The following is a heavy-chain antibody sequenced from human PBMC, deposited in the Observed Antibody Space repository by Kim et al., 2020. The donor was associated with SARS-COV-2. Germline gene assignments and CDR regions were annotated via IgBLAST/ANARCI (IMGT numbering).Heavy chain of an antibody. V-gene: IGHV1-2*02. CDR3: ARVGRFYDSSGWGNYYYYGMDV. Sequence: ASVKVSCKSSGYTFTGYYMHWVRQAPGQGLEWMGWINPNSGGTNYAQKFQGRVTMTRDTSISTAYMELSRLRSDDTAVYYCARVGRFYDSSGWGNYYYYGMDVWGQGTTVPVSS. D-gene: IGHD3-22*01. CDR1: GYTFTGYY. CDR2: INPNSGGT. J-gene: IGHJ6*02.